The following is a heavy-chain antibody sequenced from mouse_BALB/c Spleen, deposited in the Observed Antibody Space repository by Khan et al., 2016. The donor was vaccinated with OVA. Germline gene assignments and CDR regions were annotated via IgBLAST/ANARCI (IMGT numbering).Heavy chain of an antibody. D-gene: IGHD1-1*01. Sequence: EVELVESGGDLVKPGGSLKLSCAASGFTFSTYGMSWVRQTPDKRLEWVATVSTGGGYTYYPDSVKGRFTISRDNAKNTLYLQMSGLKSEDTAMFYCTRLDDYYDSEGFAYWGQGTLVTVSA. CDR1: GFTFSTYG. CDR2: VSTGGGYT. V-gene: IGHV5-6*01. CDR3: TRLDDYYDSEGFAY. J-gene: IGHJ3*01.